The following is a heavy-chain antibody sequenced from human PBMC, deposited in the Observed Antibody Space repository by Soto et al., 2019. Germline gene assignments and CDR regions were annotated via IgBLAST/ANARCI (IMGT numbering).Heavy chain of an antibody. CDR3: ARGPAGDKVDY. D-gene: IGHD7-27*01. J-gene: IGHJ4*02. CDR2: VYNIGST. CDR1: GGSISRGGYF. V-gene: IGHV4-30-4*01. Sequence: QVQLQESGPGLVEPSQTLSLTCTVSGGSISRGGYFWSWIRQPPGKGLGWIGHVYNIGSTYSNPSLTSRVTISVDTSQNQFSLRLSFVTAEDTAVYYCARGPAGDKVDYWGQGTLVTVSS.